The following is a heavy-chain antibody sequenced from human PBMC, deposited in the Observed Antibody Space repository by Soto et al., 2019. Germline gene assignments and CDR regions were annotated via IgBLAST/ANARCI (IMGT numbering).Heavy chain of an antibody. V-gene: IGHV3-74*01. Sequence: GGSLRLSCAASGFTFSTYWMHWVRLAPGKGLEWVSHITSDGSNTRYADSVKGRFTISRDKAKNKLSLQMNSLRAEDTAVYYCARVSDSGSYFSYWGKGTLVTVSS. CDR1: GFTFSTYW. CDR3: ARVSDSGSYFSY. J-gene: IGHJ4*02. D-gene: IGHD1-26*01. CDR2: ITSDGSNT.